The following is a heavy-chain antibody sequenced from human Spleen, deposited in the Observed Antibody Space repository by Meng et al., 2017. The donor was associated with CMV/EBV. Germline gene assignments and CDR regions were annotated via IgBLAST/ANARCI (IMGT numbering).Heavy chain of an antibody. D-gene: IGHD2-2*01. CDR3: ARLVVVPAANWFDP. CDR1: GYTFTGYY. CDR2: INPNSGGT. V-gene: IGHV1-2*02. Sequence: ASVKVSCKASGYTFTGYYMHWVRQAPGQGLEWMGWINPNSGGTNYAQKFQGRVTMTRDTSISTAYMELSRLRSDDTAVYYCARLVVVPAANWFDPRGQGTLVTVSS. J-gene: IGHJ5*02.